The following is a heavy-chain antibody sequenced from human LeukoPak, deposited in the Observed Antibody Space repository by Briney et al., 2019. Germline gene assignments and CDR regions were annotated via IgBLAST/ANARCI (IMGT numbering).Heavy chain of an antibody. J-gene: IGHJ4*02. Sequence: SETLSLTCAVYGGSFSGYYWSWIRQPPGKGLEWIASVSHSGSTYYNPSLKSRVTISVDTSKSQFSLKLSSVTAADTAVYYCASRRYSSSWRKFDYWGQGTLVTVSS. CDR2: VSHSGST. V-gene: IGHV4-34*01. D-gene: IGHD6-13*01. CDR1: GGSFSGYY. CDR3: ASRRYSSSWRKFDY.